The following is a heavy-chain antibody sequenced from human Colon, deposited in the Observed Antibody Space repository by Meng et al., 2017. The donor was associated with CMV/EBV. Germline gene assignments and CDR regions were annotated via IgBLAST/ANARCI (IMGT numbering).Heavy chain of an antibody. V-gene: IGHV4/OR15-8*01. CDR3: GDPPAGY. J-gene: IGHJ4*02. CDR2: IVHSGAT. Sequence: TLSLTCVVSGDSRNGAYGWSWVREPPGGGLEWIAGIVHSGATNYSRSRKSRVTISMDNAKNQFALELTSMTAADTAVYFCGDPPAGYWGQGILVTVSS. CDR1: GDSRNGAYG.